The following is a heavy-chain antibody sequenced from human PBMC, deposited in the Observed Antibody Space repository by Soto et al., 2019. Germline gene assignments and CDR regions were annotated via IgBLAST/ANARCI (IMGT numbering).Heavy chain of an antibody. CDR1: GFPFSSYA. CDR2: ISGSGGST. J-gene: IGHJ5*02. Sequence: GGSLRLSCAASGFPFSSYAMSWVRQAPGKGLEWVSAISGSGGSTYYADSVKGRFTISRDNSKNTLYLQMNSLRAEDTAVYYCAKDPVSIDYGDSWFAPWGQGTLVTVSS. CDR3: AKDPVSIDYGDSWFAP. D-gene: IGHD4-17*01. V-gene: IGHV3-23*01.